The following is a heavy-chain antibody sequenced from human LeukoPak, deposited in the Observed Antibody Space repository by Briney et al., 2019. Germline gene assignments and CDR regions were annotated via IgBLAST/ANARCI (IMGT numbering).Heavy chain of an antibody. CDR1: GFTFSSYA. CDR2: ISSNGGST. CDR3: PTSHHCSSTSCFDY. Sequence: GGSLRLSCAASGFTFSSYAMHWVRQAPGKGLEYVSAISSNGGSTYYANSVKGRFTISRDNSKNTLYLQMNSLRAEDTAVYYCPTSHHCSSTSCFDYWGQGTLVTVSS. V-gene: IGHV3-64*01. J-gene: IGHJ4*02. D-gene: IGHD2-2*01.